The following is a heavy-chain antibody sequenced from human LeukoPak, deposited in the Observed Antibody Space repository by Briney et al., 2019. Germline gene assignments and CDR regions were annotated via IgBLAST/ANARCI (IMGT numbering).Heavy chain of an antibody. J-gene: IGHJ3*02. CDR3: ATWHPLRDAFDI. CDR1: GFTFSSYW. Sequence: GGSLRLSCAASGFTFSSYWMSWVRQAPGKGLEWVASIKQDGSEKYYVDSVKGRFTISRDNAKNSLYLQMNSLRAEDTAVYYCATWHPLRDAFDIWGQGTMVTVSS. V-gene: IGHV3-7*01. CDR2: IKQDGSEK.